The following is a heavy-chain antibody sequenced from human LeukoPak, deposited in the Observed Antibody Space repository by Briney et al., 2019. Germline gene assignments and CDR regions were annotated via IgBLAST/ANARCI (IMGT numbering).Heavy chain of an antibody. CDR2: IIPIFGTA. D-gene: IGHD3-16*01. J-gene: IGHJ5*02. V-gene: IGHV1-69*05. CDR3: ARDCFGPLLGSKWFDP. Sequence: ASVKASCKASGGTFSSYAISWVRQAPGQGLEWMGGIIPIFGTANYAQKFQGRVTITTDESTSTAYMELSSLRSEDTAVYYCARDCFGPLLGSKWFDPWGQGTLVTVSS. CDR1: GGTFSSYA.